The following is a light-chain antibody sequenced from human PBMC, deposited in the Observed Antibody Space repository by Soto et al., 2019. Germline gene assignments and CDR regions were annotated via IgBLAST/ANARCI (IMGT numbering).Light chain of an antibody. CDR2: DAS. CDR1: RSVGIY. V-gene: IGKV3-11*01. J-gene: IGKJ1*01. Sequence: EIVLTQSPATVSLSPGERATLSCRASRSVGIYFAWYQQKPGQAPRLLIYDASNRAPGIPARFSGSGSGTDFTLSISSLEPEDFAVYYCQQRVTWPWTFGQGTKLEIK. CDR3: QQRVTWPWT.